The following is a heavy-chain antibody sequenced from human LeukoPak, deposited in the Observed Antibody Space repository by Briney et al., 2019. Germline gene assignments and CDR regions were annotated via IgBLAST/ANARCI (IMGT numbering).Heavy chain of an antibody. D-gene: IGHD6-6*01. CDR2: ISGSGGNT. Sequence: GGSLRLSCAASGFTFSTYAMSWVRQAPGKGLEWVSAISGSGGNTYYADSVKGRFTISRDNSRNALYLQMNSLRAEDTAVYYCARDIASRRVDYWGQGTLVTVSS. CDR1: GFTFSTYA. CDR3: ARDIASRRVDY. J-gene: IGHJ4*02. V-gene: IGHV3-23*01.